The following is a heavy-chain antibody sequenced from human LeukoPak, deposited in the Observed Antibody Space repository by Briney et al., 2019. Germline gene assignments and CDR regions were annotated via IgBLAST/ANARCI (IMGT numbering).Heavy chain of an antibody. D-gene: IGHD3-22*01. CDR1: GYTFNSYG. CDR3: ARTLITMIVVVTYDAFDI. Sequence: ASVKVSCKASGYTFNSYGISWVRQAPGQGLEWMGGIIPIFGTANYAQKFQGRVTITADESTSTAYMELSSLRSEDTAVYYCARTLITMIVVVTYDAFDIWGQGTMVTVSS. CDR2: IIPIFGTA. V-gene: IGHV1-69*13. J-gene: IGHJ3*02.